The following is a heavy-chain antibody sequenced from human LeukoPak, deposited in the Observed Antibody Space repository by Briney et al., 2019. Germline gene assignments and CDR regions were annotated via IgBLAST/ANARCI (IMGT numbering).Heavy chain of an antibody. Sequence: ASVKVSCKASGYTFTSYGISWVRQAPGQGLEWMGWISAYNGNTNYAQKLQGRVTMTTDTSTSTAYMELRSLRSDDTAVYYCAREDFWSGYYNPDIYWGQGTLVTVSS. V-gene: IGHV1-18*01. J-gene: IGHJ4*02. CDR3: AREDFWSGYYNPDIY. D-gene: IGHD3-3*01. CDR2: ISAYNGNT. CDR1: GYTFTSYG.